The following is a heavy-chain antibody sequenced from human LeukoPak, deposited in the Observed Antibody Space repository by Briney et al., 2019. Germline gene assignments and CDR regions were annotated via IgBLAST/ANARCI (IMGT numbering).Heavy chain of an antibody. CDR3: ARLGSYYWYFDY. Sequence: TGGSLRLSCAASGFIFRNYWMSWVGQAPGKGLEWVANIKQDGSEKYYVDSVKGRFTISRDNAKNSLYLQMNSLRAEDTAVYYCARLGSYYWYFDYWGQGTLVTVSS. CDR1: GFIFRNYW. V-gene: IGHV3-7*01. CDR2: IKQDGSEK. J-gene: IGHJ4*02. D-gene: IGHD1-26*01.